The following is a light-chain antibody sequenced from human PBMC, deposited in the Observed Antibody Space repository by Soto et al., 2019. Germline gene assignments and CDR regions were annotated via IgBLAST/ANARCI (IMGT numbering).Light chain of an antibody. CDR3: QQRSNWPLT. Sequence: EIVLTQSPATLSLSPGERATLSCRASQSVSGYLAWYQQKPGQAPRLLIYDGSHRAAGTPSRFSGSGSGTDFTLTISGLEPEDFAVYYCQQRSNWPLTFGGGTKVDIK. CDR1: QSVSGY. J-gene: IGKJ4*01. CDR2: DGS. V-gene: IGKV3-11*01.